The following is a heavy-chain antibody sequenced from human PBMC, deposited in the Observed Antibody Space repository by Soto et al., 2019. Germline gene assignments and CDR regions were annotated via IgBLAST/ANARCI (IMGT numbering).Heavy chain of an antibody. CDR1: GLTFSRYA. D-gene: IGHD4-17*01. CDR2: TNPSGDIT. V-gene: IGHV3-23*01. J-gene: IGHJ4*02. Sequence: EEQLLESGGGLVQPGGSLRLSCAASGLTFSRYAMSWVRQAPGKGLEWVSITNPSGDITYYGDSVKGRFTISRDNSKNTLSLQMNSLRAEDTAVYYCAKSLRPAALTTYCFDYRGQGTLVTVSS. CDR3: AKSLRPAALTTYCFDY.